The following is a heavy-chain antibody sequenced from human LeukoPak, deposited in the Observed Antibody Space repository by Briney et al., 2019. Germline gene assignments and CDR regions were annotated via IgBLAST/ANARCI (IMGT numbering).Heavy chain of an antibody. CDR2: INPNSGGT. Sequence: ASVKVSCKASGYTFTGYYMHWVRQAPGQGLEWMGWINPNSGGTNYAQKFQGRVTMTRDTSISTAYMELSSLRSEDTAVYYCARSKDIRAFDIWGQGTMVTVSS. J-gene: IGHJ3*02. D-gene: IGHD2-15*01. V-gene: IGHV1-2*02. CDR1: GYTFTGYY. CDR3: ARSKDIRAFDI.